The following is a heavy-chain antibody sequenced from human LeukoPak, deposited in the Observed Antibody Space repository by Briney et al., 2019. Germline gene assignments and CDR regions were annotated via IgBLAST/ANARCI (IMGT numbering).Heavy chain of an antibody. J-gene: IGHJ5*02. CDR1: GYTFTTYH. CDR3: AREIRRGAGDWFDP. CDR2: INPNSGDT. D-gene: IGHD1-26*01. V-gene: IGHV1-2*06. Sequence: EASVTVSCTASGYTFTTYHLHWVRQAPGQGLEWMGRINPNSGDTNYAQKFQGRVTMTTDTSISTAYMDLSGLRSDDTAMYYCAREIRRGAGDWFDPWGQGTLVTVSS.